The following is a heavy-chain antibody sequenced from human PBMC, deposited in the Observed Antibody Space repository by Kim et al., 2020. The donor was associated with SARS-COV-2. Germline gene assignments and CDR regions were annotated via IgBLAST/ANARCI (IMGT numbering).Heavy chain of an antibody. D-gene: IGHD4-17*01. CDR2: IYSGGSST. V-gene: IGHV3-23*03. CDR1: GFTFSSYA. J-gene: IGHJ4*02. CDR3: AKDRGGYYGDYLGMQDY. Sequence: GGSLRLSCAASGFTFSSYAMSWVRQAPGKGLEWVSVIYSGGSSTYYADSVKGRFTISRDNSKNTLYLQMNSLRAEDTAVYYCAKDRGGYYGDYLGMQDYWGQGTLVTVSS.